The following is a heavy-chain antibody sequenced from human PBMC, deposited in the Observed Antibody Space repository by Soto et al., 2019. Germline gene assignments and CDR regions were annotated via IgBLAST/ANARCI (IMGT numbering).Heavy chain of an antibody. Sequence: QVQLVESGGGVVQPGRSLRLSCAASGFTFSSYGMHCVRQAPGKGLEWVAVISYDGSNKYYADSEKGRFTISRDNSKNTLYLQMNSLRAEDTAVYYCASGAGAYYYDTMSAFDYWGQGTLVTVSS. CDR2: ISYDGSNK. D-gene: IGHD3-22*01. CDR3: ASGAGAYYYDTMSAFDY. V-gene: IGHV3-30*03. CDR1: GFTFSSYG. J-gene: IGHJ4*02.